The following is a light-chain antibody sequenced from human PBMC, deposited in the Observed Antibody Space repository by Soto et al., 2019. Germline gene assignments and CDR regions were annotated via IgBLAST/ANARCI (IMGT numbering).Light chain of an antibody. Sequence: EIVLTQSPGTLSLSPGERATLSCRASQSVSSSYLAWYQQNRGQAPRLLIYGASSRAPGIPDRFGGSGSGTDFTLTISRLEPEDFAVYYCHQYGSSRWTFGQGTKVDIK. CDR1: QSVSSSY. CDR2: GAS. V-gene: IGKV3-20*01. CDR3: HQYGSSRWT. J-gene: IGKJ1*01.